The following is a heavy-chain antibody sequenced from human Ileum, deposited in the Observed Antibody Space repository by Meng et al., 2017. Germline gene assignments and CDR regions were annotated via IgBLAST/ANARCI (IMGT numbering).Heavy chain of an antibody. CDR2: MKPNSGNT. Sequence: QVQLVQSGPEVKKPGASVTVSCKASGFIFSSYDINWVRQAPRQGLGWMGWMKPNSGNTGFAQKFQDRITMTRVTSINTAYMELSSLTSEDTAVYYCARRTQSTGTALGYWGQGTLVTVSS. CDR1: GFIFSSYD. D-gene: IGHD1-1*01. CDR3: ARRTQSTGTALGY. J-gene: IGHJ4*02. V-gene: IGHV1-8*01.